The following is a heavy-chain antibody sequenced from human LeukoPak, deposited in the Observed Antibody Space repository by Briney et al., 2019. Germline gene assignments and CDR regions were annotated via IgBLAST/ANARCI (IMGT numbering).Heavy chain of an antibody. J-gene: IGHJ4*02. CDR1: GSIFTDYW. V-gene: IGHV5-51*01. D-gene: IGHD3-22*01. CDR2: IYTGDYDT. CDR3: ARWHYYYILYYFDY. Sequence: GAPLQISGEGAGSIFTDYWGGWGRQLTGKGLEWMGIIYTGDYDTRDSPSFRGQVTMSDNTNNNTYNLQWSSLKASDTAMYYCARWHYYYILYYFDYWGQGTLVTVSS.